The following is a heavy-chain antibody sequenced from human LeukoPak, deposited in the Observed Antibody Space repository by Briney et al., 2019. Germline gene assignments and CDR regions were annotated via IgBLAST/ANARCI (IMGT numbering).Heavy chain of an antibody. CDR3: ARDLPAGMDV. CDR1: GFTFSDYY. CDR2: ISSSSSYI. V-gene: IGHV3-11*06. J-gene: IGHJ6*02. Sequence: GGSLRLSCAASGFTFSDYYMSWIRQAPGKGLEWVSSISSSSSYIYYADSVKGRFTISRDNAKNSLYLQMNSLRAEDTAVYYCARDLPAGMDVWGQGTTVTVSS.